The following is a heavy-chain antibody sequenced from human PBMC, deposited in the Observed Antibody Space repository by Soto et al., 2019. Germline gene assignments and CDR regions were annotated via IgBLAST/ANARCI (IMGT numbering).Heavy chain of an antibody. V-gene: IGHV3-23*01. CDR1: GFTFSSYA. CDR2: ISGSGGST. J-gene: IGHJ4*02. D-gene: IGHD6-19*01. Sequence: EVQLLESGGGLVQPGGSLRLSCAASGFTFSSYAMSWVRQAPGKGLEWVSAISGSGGSTYYADSVKGRFTISRDNSKNTLYLQMNSPRAEDTAVYYCAKRRDYSGWSQGFDYWGQGTLVTVSS. CDR3: AKRRDYSGWSQGFDY.